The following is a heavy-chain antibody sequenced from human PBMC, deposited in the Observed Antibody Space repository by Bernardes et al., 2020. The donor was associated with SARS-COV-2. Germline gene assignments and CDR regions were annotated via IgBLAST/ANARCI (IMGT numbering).Heavy chain of an antibody. CDR1: GFTFGSYA. CDR3: AKSGSSSWHHFDF. J-gene: IGHJ4*02. V-gene: IGHV3-23*01. D-gene: IGHD2-2*01. Sequence: GGSLILSCSASGFTFGSYAMSWVRQAPGKGLEWVSGISGSGSTRYFADSVKGRFTISRDNSKNTLFMQMNSLRVEDTAVYYCAKSGSSSWHHFDFWGQGTLVTVSS. CDR2: ISGSGSTR.